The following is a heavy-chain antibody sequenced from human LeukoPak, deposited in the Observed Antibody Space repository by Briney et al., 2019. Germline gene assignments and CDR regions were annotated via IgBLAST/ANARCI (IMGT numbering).Heavy chain of an antibody. J-gene: IGHJ3*02. CDR1: GGSISSYY. CDR2: IYTSGST. V-gene: IGHV4-4*07. CDR3: ARGSGPSYCSSTSCYLDI. D-gene: IGHD2-2*01. Sequence: SETLSLTCTVSGGSISSYYWSWIRQPAGKGLEWIGRIYTSGSTNCNPSLKSRVTMSVDTSKNQFSLKLSSATAADTAVYYCARGSGPSYCSSTSCYLDIWGQGTMVTVSS.